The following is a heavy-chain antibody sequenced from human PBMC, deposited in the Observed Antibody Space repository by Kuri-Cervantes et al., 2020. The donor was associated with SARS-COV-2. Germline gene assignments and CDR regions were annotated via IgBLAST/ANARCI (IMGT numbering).Heavy chain of an antibody. CDR1: GGTFSSYT. J-gene: IGHJ4*02. CDR2: IIPIFGTA. V-gene: IGHV1-69*06. Sequence: SVKVSCKASGGTFSSYTISWVRQAPGQGLEWMGGIIPIFGTANYAQKFQGRVTITADKSTSTAYMELSSLRSEDTAIYYCYCAPKEGFDSWGQGTLVTVSS. CDR3: YCAPKEGFDS. D-gene: IGHD2-21*01.